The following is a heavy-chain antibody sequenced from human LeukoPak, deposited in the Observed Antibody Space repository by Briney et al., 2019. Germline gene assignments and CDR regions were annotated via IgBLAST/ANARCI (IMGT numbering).Heavy chain of an antibody. V-gene: IGHV3-23*01. CDR2: ISGTGVVT. CDR3: ARGLITTGFDS. Sequence: GGSLRLSCAASGFTFSSYAISWVRQAPGKGLEWVSAISGTGVVTYYAESVKGRFTISRDNSKNTVYLHMNSLKAEDTAVYYCARGLITTGFDSWGQGTLVTVSS. CDR1: GFTFSSYA. D-gene: IGHD3-16*01. J-gene: IGHJ5*01.